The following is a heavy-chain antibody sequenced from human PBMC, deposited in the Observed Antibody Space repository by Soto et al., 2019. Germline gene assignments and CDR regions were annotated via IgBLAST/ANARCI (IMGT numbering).Heavy chain of an antibody. CDR1: GGTFSSYA. CDR3: ARDIMVRGVGNWYFDL. Sequence: QVQLVQSGAEVKKPGSSVKVSCKASGGTFSSYAISWVRQAPGQGLEWMGGIIPIFGTANYAQKFQGRVTIAADKSTSTAYMELRSLRSEDTAVYYCARDIMVRGVGNWYFDLWGRGTLVTVSS. CDR2: IIPIFGTA. V-gene: IGHV1-69*06. J-gene: IGHJ2*01. D-gene: IGHD3-10*01.